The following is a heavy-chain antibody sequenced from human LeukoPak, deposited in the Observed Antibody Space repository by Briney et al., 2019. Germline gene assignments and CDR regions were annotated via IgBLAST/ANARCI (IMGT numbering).Heavy chain of an antibody. CDR1: GGSISSYY. J-gene: IGHJ4*02. CDR3: ARGGDDYGDYPFDY. Sequence: SETLSLTCTVSGGSISSYYWSWIRQPPGKGLEWIGYINYSGSTNYNPSLKSRVTISVDTSKNQFSLKLSSVTAADTAVYYCARGGDDYGDYPFDYWGQGTLVTVSS. D-gene: IGHD4-17*01. CDR2: INYSGST. V-gene: IGHV4-59*01.